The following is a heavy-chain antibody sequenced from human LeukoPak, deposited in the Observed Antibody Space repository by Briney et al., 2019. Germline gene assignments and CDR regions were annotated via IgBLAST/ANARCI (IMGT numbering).Heavy chain of an antibody. V-gene: IGHV1-8*01. D-gene: IGHD3-3*01. CDR2: MNPNSGNT. J-gene: IGHJ4*02. Sequence: GASVKVSCKASGYTFTSYDINWVRQATGQGLEWMGWMNPNSGNTGYAQKFQGRVTMTRNTSISTAYMELSSLRSEDTAVYYCAWTYYDFWSGNLYYFDYWGQGTLVTVSS. CDR1: GYTFTSYD. CDR3: AWTYYDFWSGNLYYFDY.